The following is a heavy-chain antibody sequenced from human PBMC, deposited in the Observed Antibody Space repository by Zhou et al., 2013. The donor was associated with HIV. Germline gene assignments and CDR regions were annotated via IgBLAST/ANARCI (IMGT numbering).Heavy chain of an antibody. CDR3: AARYPGSGSYTYYYYAMDV. J-gene: IGHJ6*02. CDR2: IVVGNGKT. Sequence: QMQLVQSGPEVKKPGTSVKVSCKASGLTLISAVVQWVRQTRGQRLEWIGWIVVGNGKTNYAQKFQERVLITRDMSTSTVYMELSSLKSDDTAMYFCAARYPGSGSYTYYYYAMDVWGLGSTVTVSS. V-gene: IGHV1-58*01. CDR1: GLTLISAV. D-gene: IGHD3-10*01.